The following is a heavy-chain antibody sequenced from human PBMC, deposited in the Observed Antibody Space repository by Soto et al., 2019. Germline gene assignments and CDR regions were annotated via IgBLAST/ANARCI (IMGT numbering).Heavy chain of an antibody. D-gene: IGHD3-10*01. V-gene: IGHV1-18*01. Sequence: ASVMVSCKASGYTFTIYGISWVRQAPGQGLEWMGWISAYNGNTNYAQKLQGRVTMTTDTSTSTAYMELRSLRSDDTAVYYCARDRQVVRGVRHPFDYWGQGTLVTVS. CDR2: ISAYNGNT. CDR3: ARDRQVVRGVRHPFDY. J-gene: IGHJ4*02. CDR1: GYTFTIYG.